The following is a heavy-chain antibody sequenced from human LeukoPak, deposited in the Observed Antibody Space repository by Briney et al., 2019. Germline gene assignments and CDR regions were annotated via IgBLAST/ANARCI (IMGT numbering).Heavy chain of an antibody. D-gene: IGHD3-10*01. CDR2: IYRSGST. J-gene: IGHJ4*02. V-gene: IGHV4-38-2*02. Sequence: SETLSLTCTVSGGSISSYYWGWIRQPPGKGLEWIGSIYRSGSTYYNPSLKSRVTMSVDTSKNQLSLKLTSVTAADTAVYYCARVWTDYYGSGSSDYWGQGTLVTVSS. CDR1: GGSISSYY. CDR3: ARVWTDYYGSGSSDY.